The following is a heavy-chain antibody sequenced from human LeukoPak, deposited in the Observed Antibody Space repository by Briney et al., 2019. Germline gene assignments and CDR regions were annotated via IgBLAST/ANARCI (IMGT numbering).Heavy chain of an antibody. Sequence: SETLSLTCTVSGGSISSSSYYWSWIRQPPGEGLEWIGYIYYSGSTNYNPSLKSRVTISVDTSKNQFSLKLSSVTAADTAVYYCARAIYYYYGMDVWGQGTTVTVSS. CDR1: GGSISSSSYY. CDR2: IYYSGST. D-gene: IGHD2-2*01. V-gene: IGHV4-61*05. CDR3: ARAIYYYYGMDV. J-gene: IGHJ6*02.